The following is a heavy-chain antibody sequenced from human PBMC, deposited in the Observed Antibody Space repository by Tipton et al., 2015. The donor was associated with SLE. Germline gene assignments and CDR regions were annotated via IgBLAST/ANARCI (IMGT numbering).Heavy chain of an antibody. D-gene: IGHD1-26*01. V-gene: IGHV3-30*02. Sequence: GSLRLSCVASGFIFTSYGMHWVRQAPGKGLEWATFIRSDGSQYYADSVKGRFSISRDNSKSTLYLQMNSLRVEDTAVYYCAASGGPWGQGTLVTVSS. CDR1: GFIFTSYG. J-gene: IGHJ5*02. CDR3: AASGGP. CDR2: IRSDGSQ.